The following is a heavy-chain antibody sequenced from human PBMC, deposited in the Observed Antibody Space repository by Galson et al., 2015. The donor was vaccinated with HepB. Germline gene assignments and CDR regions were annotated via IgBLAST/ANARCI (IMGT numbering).Heavy chain of an antibody. CDR2: IIPIFGTA. CDR3: ARSGDCSSTSCYVAAAVGGYYYYYYM. V-gene: IGHV1-69*13. CDR1: GGTFSSYA. Sequence: SVKVSCKASGGTFSSYAISWVRQAPGQGLEWMGGIIPIFGTANYAQKFQGRVTITADESTSTAYMELSSLRSEDTAVYYCARSGDCSSTSCYVAAAVGGYYYYYYM. J-gene: IGHJ6*03. D-gene: IGHD2-2*01.